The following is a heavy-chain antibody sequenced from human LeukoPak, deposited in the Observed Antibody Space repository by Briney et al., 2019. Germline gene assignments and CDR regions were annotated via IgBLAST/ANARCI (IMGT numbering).Heavy chain of an antibody. D-gene: IGHD1-1*01. V-gene: IGHV3-64*01. Sequence: GGSLRLSCAASGFTFSSYAMHWVRQAPGKGLEYVSAISSNGGSTYYANSVKGRFTISRGNSKNTLYLQMGSLRAEDMAVYYCARGYPTPHFDYWGQGTLVTVSS. CDR1: GFTFSSYA. J-gene: IGHJ4*02. CDR2: ISSNGGST. CDR3: ARGYPTPHFDY.